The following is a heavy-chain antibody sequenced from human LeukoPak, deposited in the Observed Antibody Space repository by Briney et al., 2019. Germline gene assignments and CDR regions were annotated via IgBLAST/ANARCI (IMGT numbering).Heavy chain of an antibody. D-gene: IGHD2-2*02. CDR1: GFTFSSYA. CDR2: ISYDGSNK. CDR3: ARDLRDIVVVPAAIAGGFDP. Sequence: GRSLRLSCAASGFTFSSYAMHWVRQAPGKGLEWVAVISYDGSNKYYADSVKGRFTISRDNSKNTLYLQMNSLRAEATAVYYCARDLRDIVVVPAAIAGGFDPWGQGTLVTVSS. V-gene: IGHV3-30*04. J-gene: IGHJ5*02.